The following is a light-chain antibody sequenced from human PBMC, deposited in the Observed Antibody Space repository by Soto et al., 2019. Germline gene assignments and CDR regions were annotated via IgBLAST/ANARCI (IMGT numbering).Light chain of an antibody. Sequence: EVVLTQSPGTLSLSPGERATLSCRASQSVANNHLAWYQQKPGQAPRLLIYDTSTRAAGIPDRISGSGSGTDFTRTISRLEPEDFGVYFCHHYTRSPIFTFGPGTTVD. J-gene: IGKJ3*01. CDR2: DTS. V-gene: IGKV3-20*01. CDR1: QSVANNH. CDR3: HHYTRSPIFT.